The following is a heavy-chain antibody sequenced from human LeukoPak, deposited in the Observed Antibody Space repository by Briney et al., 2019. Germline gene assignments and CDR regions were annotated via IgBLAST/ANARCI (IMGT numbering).Heavy chain of an antibody. CDR3: ARTYSWSLSRFDY. V-gene: IGHV3-21*01. CDR2: ISTTSSYI. CDR1: GFTFSDYG. J-gene: IGHJ4*02. Sequence: PGGSLRLSCAASGFTFSDYGMSWVRQAPGKGLEWVSSISTTSSYIYYADSMKGRFTISRGNAKNSLYLQINSLRAEDTAVYYCARTYSWSLSRFDYWGQGTLVTVSS. D-gene: IGHD3-16*02.